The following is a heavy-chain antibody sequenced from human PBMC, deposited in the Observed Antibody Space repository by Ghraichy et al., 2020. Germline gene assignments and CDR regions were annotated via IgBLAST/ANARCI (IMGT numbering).Heavy chain of an antibody. CDR1: GFTFSSYS. CDR2: ISSSSTYI. D-gene: IGHD1-26*01. Sequence: GESLNISCAASGFTFSSYSMNWVRQAPGKGLEWVSSISSSSTYIYYADSVKGRFTISRDNAKNSLYLQMDSLRAEDTAVYYCARDPRSAGVGTTYAFDIWGQGTMVTVSS. J-gene: IGHJ3*02. CDR3: ARDPRSAGVGTTYAFDI. V-gene: IGHV3-21*01.